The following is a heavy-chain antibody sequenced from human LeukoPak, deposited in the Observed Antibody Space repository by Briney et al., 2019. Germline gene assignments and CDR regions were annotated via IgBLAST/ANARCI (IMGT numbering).Heavy chain of an antibody. D-gene: IGHD6-19*01. CDR1: GFTFSSYW. V-gene: IGHV3-74*01. J-gene: IGHJ4*02. CDR3: ARGYGSSGNEKIFDY. Sequence: QTGGSLRLSSAASGFTFSSYWMHWVRQAPGKRLVWVSRINSDGSSTSYADSVKGRFTISRDNAKNTLYLQMNSLRAEDTAVYYCARGYGSSGNEKIFDYWGQGTLVTVSS. CDR2: INSDGSST.